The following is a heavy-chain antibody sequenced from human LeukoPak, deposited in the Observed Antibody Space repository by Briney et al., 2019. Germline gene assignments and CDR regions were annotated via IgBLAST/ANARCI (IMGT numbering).Heavy chain of an antibody. CDR3: ARAGGLRIAVAPIDC. CDR2: IYSGGGT. CDR1: GFTVSSNY. Sequence: GGSLRLSCAASGFTVSSNYMSWVRQAPGKGLEWVSVIYSGGGTYYADSVKGRFTISRDNSKNTLYLQMNSLRAEDTAVYYCARAGGLRIAVAPIDCWGQGTLVTVSS. V-gene: IGHV3-53*01. D-gene: IGHD6-19*01. J-gene: IGHJ4*02.